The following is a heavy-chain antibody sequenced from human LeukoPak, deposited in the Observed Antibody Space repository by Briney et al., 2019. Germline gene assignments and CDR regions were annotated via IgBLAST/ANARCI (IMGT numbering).Heavy chain of an antibody. V-gene: IGHV3-21*01. Sequence: GGSLRLSCAASGFTFSSYSMNWVRQAPGKGLEWVSSISSSSSYIYYADSVKGRFTISRDNAKNSLYLQMNSLRAEDTALYYCGRRGAVVVPGTDYWGQGTLVTVSS. CDR1: GFTFSSYS. CDR3: GRRGAVVVPGTDY. D-gene: IGHD2-2*01. CDR2: ISSSSSYI. J-gene: IGHJ4*02.